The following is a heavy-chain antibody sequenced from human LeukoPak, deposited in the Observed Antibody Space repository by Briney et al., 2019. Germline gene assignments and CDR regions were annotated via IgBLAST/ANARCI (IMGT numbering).Heavy chain of an antibody. CDR2: ISAYNGNT. D-gene: IGHD1-26*01. V-gene: IGHV1-18*01. Sequence: ASVKVSCTASGYTFTSYGISWVRQAPGQGLEWMGWISAYNGNTNYAQKLQGRVTMTTDTSTSTAYMELRSLRSDDTAVYYCARDGDVLGATREIDYWGQGTLVTVSS. CDR3: ARDGDVLGATREIDY. CDR1: GYTFTSYG. J-gene: IGHJ4*02.